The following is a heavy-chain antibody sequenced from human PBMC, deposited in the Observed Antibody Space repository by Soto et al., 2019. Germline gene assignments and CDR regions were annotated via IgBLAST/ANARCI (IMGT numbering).Heavy chain of an antibody. Sequence: GGSLRLSCAASGFSFSTYAMSWVRQAPGKGLEWVSAISGSADRTYYADSVKGRFTISRDNSKNTIYLQMDSLRAEDTAVYYCAKLGAGYDLGHFDYWGQGTLVTVSS. CDR1: GFSFSTYA. CDR2: ISGSADRT. CDR3: AKLGAGYDLGHFDY. J-gene: IGHJ4*02. V-gene: IGHV3-23*01. D-gene: IGHD5-12*01.